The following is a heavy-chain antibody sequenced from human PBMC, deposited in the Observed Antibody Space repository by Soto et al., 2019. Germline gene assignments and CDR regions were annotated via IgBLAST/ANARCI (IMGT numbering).Heavy chain of an antibody. CDR2: ISAYSGNT. D-gene: IGHD2-15*01. CDR1: GYTFTSYG. Sequence: QVQLVQSGAEVKKPGASVKVSCKASGYTFTSYGISWVRQAPGQGLEWMGWISAYSGNTNYAQKLQGRVTMTTDTSTSTAYMELRSLRSDDTAVYYCGGGCSGGSCHPGAIDYWGQGTLVTVSS. V-gene: IGHV1-18*04. J-gene: IGHJ4*02. CDR3: GGGCSGGSCHPGAIDY.